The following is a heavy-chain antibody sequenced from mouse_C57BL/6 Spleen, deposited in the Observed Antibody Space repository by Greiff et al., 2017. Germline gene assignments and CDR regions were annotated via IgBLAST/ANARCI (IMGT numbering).Heavy chain of an antibody. CDR2: IDPANGNT. CDR1: GFNIKNTY. CDR3: ARPSYYSNFGGYYAMDY. V-gene: IGHV14-3*01. Sequence: VQLQQSVAELVRPGASVKLSCTASGFNIKNTYMHWVKQRPEQGLEWIGRIDPANGNTKYAPKFQGKDTITADTSSNTAYLQLSSLTSEDTAIYYCARPSYYSNFGGYYAMDYWGQGTSVTVAS. D-gene: IGHD2-5*01. J-gene: IGHJ4*01.